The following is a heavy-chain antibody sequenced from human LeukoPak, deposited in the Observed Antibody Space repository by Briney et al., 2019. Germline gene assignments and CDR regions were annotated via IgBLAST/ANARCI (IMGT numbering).Heavy chain of an antibody. V-gene: IGHV3-48*03. Sequence: GSLRLSCAASGFTFSSYEMNWVRQAPGKGLEWVSYISSSGSTIYYADSVKGRFTISRDNAKNSLYLQMNSLRAEDTAVYYCAELGIAMIGGVWGKGTTVTISS. CDR1: GFTFSSYE. CDR2: ISSSGSTI. J-gene: IGHJ6*04. D-gene: IGHD3-10*02. CDR3: AELGIAMIGGV.